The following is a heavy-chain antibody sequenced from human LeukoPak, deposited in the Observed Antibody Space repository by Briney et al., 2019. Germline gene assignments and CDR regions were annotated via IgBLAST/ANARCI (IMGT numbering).Heavy chain of an antibody. V-gene: IGHV3-48*03. Sequence: GSLRLSCAASGFTFSSYEMNWVRQAPGKGLEWVSYISSSGSTIYYADSVKGRFTISRDNAKNSLYLQMNSLRAEDTAVYYCAELGIAMIGGVWGKGTTVTISS. CDR1: GFTFSSYE. CDR2: ISSSGSTI. J-gene: IGHJ6*04. D-gene: IGHD3-10*02. CDR3: AELGIAMIGGV.